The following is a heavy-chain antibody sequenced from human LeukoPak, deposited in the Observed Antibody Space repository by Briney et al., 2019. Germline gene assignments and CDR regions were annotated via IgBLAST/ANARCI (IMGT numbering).Heavy chain of an antibody. CDR1: GYTFTNYY. V-gene: IGHV1-2*02. D-gene: IGHD3-3*01. Sequence: ASVKVSCKASGYTFTNYYIHWVRQAPGQGLEWMGWINSNRGGTNYAQKFQGRVTMTRDTSISTAYMELRSVRSDDTAVYYCATIDFWSGYSYYYYYGMDVWGQGTTVTVSS. CDR2: INSNRGGT. CDR3: ATIDFWSGYSYYYYYGMDV. J-gene: IGHJ6*02.